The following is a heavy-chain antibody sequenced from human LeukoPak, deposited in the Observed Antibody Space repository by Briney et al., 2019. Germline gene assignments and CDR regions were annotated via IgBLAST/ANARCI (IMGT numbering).Heavy chain of an antibody. CDR2: INAGNGNT. J-gene: IGHJ6*04. Sequence: ASVKVSCKASGYTFTSYAMHWVRQAPGQRLEGVGWINAGNGNTKYSQKLQGRVTITRDTSASTAYMELSSLRSEDTAVYYCASSLYDILTGYYYYYGMDVWGKGTTVTVSS. CDR3: ASSLYDILTGYYYYYGMDV. D-gene: IGHD3-9*01. V-gene: IGHV1-3*01. CDR1: GYTFTSYA.